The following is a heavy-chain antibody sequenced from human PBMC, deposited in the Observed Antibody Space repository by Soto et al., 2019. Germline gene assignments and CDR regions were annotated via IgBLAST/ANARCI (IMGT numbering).Heavy chain of an antibody. CDR2: IGTAGDT. J-gene: IGHJ3*02. CDR3: ARDGSHDAFDI. Sequence: GGSLRLSCAASGFTFSSYDMHWVRQATGKGLEWVSAIGTAGDTYYPGSVKGRFTISRENAKNSLYLQMNSLRAGDKAVYYCARDGSHDAFDIWGQGTMVTVSS. D-gene: IGHD1-1*01. V-gene: IGHV3-13*01. CDR1: GFTFSSYD.